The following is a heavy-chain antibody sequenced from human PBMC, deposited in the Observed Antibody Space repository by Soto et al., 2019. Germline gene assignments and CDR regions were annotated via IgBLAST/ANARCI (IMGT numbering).Heavy chain of an antibody. CDR3: ATKLGLHLGELSVPVY. CDR1: GYTLTELS. J-gene: IGHJ4*02. CDR2: FDPEDGET. D-gene: IGHD3-16*02. V-gene: IGHV1-24*01. Sequence: QVQLVQSGAEVKKPGASVKVSCKVSGYTLTELSMHWVRQAPGKGLEWMGGFDPEDGETIYAQKFQGRVTMTEDTSTDTAYMELSSLRSEDTAVYYGATKLGLHLGELSVPVYWGQGTLVTVSS.